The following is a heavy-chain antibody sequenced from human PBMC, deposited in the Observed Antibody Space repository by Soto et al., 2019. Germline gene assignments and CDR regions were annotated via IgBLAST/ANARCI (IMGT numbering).Heavy chain of an antibody. CDR3: ASDSSGVLWFGELLGYYGMDV. CDR1: GYTFTGYY. Sequence: SVKDSCKASGYTFTGYYMHWVRQAPVQGLEWMGWINPNSGGTNYAQKFQGRVTMTRDTSISTAYMELSRLRSDDTAVYYCASDSSGVLWFGELLGYYGMDVWGQGTTVTVSS. V-gene: IGHV1-2*02. J-gene: IGHJ6*02. CDR2: INPNSGGT. D-gene: IGHD3-10*01.